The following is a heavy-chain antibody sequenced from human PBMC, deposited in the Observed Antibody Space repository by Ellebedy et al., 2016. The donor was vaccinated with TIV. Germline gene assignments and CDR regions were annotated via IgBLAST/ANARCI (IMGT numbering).Heavy chain of an antibody. J-gene: IGHJ4*02. V-gene: IGHV4-39*07. D-gene: IGHD3-3*01. CDR2: LNYCGEI. CDR1: GDSISSTNYF. CDR3: ASHRGFYSGWSFDY. Sequence: MPSETLSLTCIVSGDSISSTNYFWGWIRQPPGKGLEWIGSLNYCGEIYFDPSLKSRVTMSLDTYKNQFSLKVNSVTAADTAIYYCASHRGFYSGWSFDYWGQGTLITVSS.